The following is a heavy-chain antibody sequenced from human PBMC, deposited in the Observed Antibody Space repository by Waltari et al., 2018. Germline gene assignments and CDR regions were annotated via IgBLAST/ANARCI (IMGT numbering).Heavy chain of an antibody. CDR3: ARVSYSGSYRVLDY. CDR2: MNPNSGNT. V-gene: IGHV1-8*03. CDR1: GYTFTRYD. J-gene: IGHJ4*02. Sequence: QVQLVQSGAEVKKPGASVKVSCKASGYTFTRYDINWVRQANGQGLEGMGWMNPNSGNTGYAQKFQGRVTITRNTSISTAYMELSSLRSEDTAVYYCARVSYSGSYRVLDYWGQGTLVTVSS. D-gene: IGHD1-26*01.